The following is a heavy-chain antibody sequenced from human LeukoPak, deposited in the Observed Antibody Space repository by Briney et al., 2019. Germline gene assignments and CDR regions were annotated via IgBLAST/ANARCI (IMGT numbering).Heavy chain of an antibody. V-gene: IGHV3-48*01. D-gene: IGHD4-17*01. CDR3: ARGAAYYGEDYYYMDV. CDR2: ISSSSSTI. Sequence: PGGSLRLSCAASGFTFSSYSMNWVRQAPGKGLEWVSYISSSSSTIYYADSAKGRFTISRDNAKNSLYLQMNSLRAEDTAVYYCARGAAYYGEDYYYMDVWGKGTTVTVSS. J-gene: IGHJ6*03. CDR1: GFTFSSYS.